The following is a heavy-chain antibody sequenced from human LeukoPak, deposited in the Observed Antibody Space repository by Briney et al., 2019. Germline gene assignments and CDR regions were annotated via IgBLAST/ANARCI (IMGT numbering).Heavy chain of an antibody. CDR1: GYTLTELS. D-gene: IGHD3-22*01. V-gene: IGHV1-24*01. J-gene: IGHJ4*02. CDR2: FDPEDGET. Sequence: ASVKVSCKVSGYTLTELSMHWVRQAPGKGLEWMGGFDPEDGETIYAQKFQGRVTMTEDTSTDTAYMELSSLRSEDTAVYYCATDLTYYYDSSGYYWGQGTLVTVSS. CDR3: ATDLTYYYDSSGYY.